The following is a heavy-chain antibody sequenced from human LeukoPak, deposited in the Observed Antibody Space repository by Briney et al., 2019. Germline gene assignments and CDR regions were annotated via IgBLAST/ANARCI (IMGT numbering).Heavy chain of an antibody. Sequence: GGSLRLSCAASGFTFSDDYMSWIRQAPGKGLEWVSYISYTNRTIYYADSVKGRFTISRDNTKNSLSLQMNSLRPEDTAVYYCAKATNIKKKIRIYWYFDLWGRGTLVTVSS. J-gene: IGHJ2*01. CDR3: AKATNIKKKIRIYWYFDL. D-gene: IGHD4-17*01. CDR2: ISYTNRTI. CDR1: GFTFSDDY. V-gene: IGHV3-11*04.